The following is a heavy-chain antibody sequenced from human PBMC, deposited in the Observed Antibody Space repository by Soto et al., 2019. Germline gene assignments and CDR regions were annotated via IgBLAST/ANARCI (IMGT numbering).Heavy chain of an antibody. CDR2: ISSDESNK. D-gene: IGHD3-16*01. Sequence: QVQLVESGGGVVQPGRSLRLSCAASGFTFSSYGMHWVRQAPGKGLEWVAVISSDESNKYYADSVKGRFTISRDISKNTLYLQMNSLRTEDTAVYYCAKDMGGTDNWGQGTLVTVSS. V-gene: IGHV3-30*18. CDR3: AKDMGGTDN. CDR1: GFTFSSYG. J-gene: IGHJ4*02.